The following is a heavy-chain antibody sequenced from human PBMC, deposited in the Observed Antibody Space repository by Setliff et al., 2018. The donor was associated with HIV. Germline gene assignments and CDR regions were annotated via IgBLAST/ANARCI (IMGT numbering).Heavy chain of an antibody. D-gene: IGHD6-19*01. CDR2: MHHSGST. J-gene: IGHJ4*02. V-gene: IGHV4-39*01. Sequence: SETLSLTCTVSGGSISSKDHHWGWIRQSPGKGLEWIGTMHHSGSTYYNPSLKSRVTISVDTPNNHFSLRLSSVTAADTALYYCARQNSGWGVGLYYFDYWGQGTLVTVSS. CDR1: GGSISSKDHH. CDR3: ARQNSGWGVGLYYFDY.